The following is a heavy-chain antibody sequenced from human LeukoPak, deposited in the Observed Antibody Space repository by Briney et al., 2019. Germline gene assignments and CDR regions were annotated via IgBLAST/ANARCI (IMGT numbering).Heavy chain of an antibody. CDR2: INLSGGST. CDR3: AREGDIVVVPAAITLSY. CDR1: GYTFTSYY. Sequence: ASVKVSCKASGYTFTSYYMHWVRQAPGQGLEWMGIINLSGGSTSYAQKFQGRVTMTRDTSTSTVYMELSSLRSEDTAVYYCAREGDIVVVPAAITLSYWGQGTLVTVSS. D-gene: IGHD2-2*01. J-gene: IGHJ4*02. V-gene: IGHV1-46*01.